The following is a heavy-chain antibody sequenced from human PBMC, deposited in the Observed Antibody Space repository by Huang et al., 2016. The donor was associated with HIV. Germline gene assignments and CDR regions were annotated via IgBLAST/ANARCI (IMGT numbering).Heavy chain of an antibody. CDR2: IYYSGST. J-gene: IGHJ5*02. D-gene: IGHD3-22*01. Sequence: QLQLQESGPGLVKPSETLSLTCTVSGGSISSSSYYWGGFRQPQGKGLEWSGSIYYSGSTYYTPSLKGRVTVTVDTSKNQFSVKGRSVTAADTDVYYWARQGSDYYDGSGEGGDWFDPWGQGTLVTVSS. V-gene: IGHV4-39*01. CDR3: ARQGSDYYDGSGEGGDWFDP. CDR1: GGSISSSSYY.